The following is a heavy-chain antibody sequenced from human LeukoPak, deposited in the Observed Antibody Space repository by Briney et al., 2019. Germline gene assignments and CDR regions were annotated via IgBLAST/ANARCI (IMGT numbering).Heavy chain of an antibody. CDR1: GGTFSSYA. V-gene: IGHV1-69*04. J-gene: IGHJ5*02. D-gene: IGHD1-14*01. CDR3: ARGRSWFDP. CDR2: IIPILGIA. Sequence: ASVKVSCKASGGTFSSYAISWVRQAPGQGLEWTGRIIPILGIANYAQKFQGRVTITADKSTSTAYMELSSLRSEDTAVYYCARGRSWFDPWGQGTLVTVSS.